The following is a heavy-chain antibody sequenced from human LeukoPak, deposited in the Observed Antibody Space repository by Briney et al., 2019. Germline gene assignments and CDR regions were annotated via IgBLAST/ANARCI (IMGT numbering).Heavy chain of an antibody. Sequence: ASVKVSFKASGYTFTSYGISWVRQAPGQGLEWMGWISAYNGNTNYAQKLQGRVTMTTDTSTSTAYMELRSLRSDDTAVYYCASNIVATIIPYYYYYGMDVWGQGTTVTVSS. CDR1: GYTFTSYG. D-gene: IGHD5-12*01. J-gene: IGHJ6*02. CDR2: ISAYNGNT. V-gene: IGHV1-18*01. CDR3: ASNIVATIIPYYYYYGMDV.